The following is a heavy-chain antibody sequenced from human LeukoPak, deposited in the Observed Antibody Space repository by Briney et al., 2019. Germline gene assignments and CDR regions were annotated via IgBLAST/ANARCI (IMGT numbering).Heavy chain of an antibody. J-gene: IGHJ4*02. D-gene: IGHD3-22*01. CDR3: AGAYYYDSSGYGHFDY. V-gene: IGHV5-51*01. CDR2: IYPGDSDT. CDR1: GYSFTSYW. Sequence: GESLKISCKGSGYSFTSYWIGWVRQMPGKGLEWMGIIYPGDSDTRYSPSFQGQVTISADKSISTAYLQWSSLKASDTAMYYCAGAYYYDSSGYGHFDYWGQGTLVTVSS.